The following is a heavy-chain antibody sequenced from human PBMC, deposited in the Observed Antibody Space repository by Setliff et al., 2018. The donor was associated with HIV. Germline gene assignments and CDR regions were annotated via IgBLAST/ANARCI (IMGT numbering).Heavy chain of an antibody. CDR3: ARDQSDWFY. Sequence: KPSETLSLTCAVYGGSFSGYYWSWIRQPPGKGLEWIGYMHYSGNTNYNPSLKSRVTISVDTSKSQFSLKLNSVTAADTAVYYCARDQSDWFYWGQGTLVTVSS. V-gene: IGHV4-59*01. D-gene: IGHD3-3*01. J-gene: IGHJ4*02. CDR2: MHYSGNT. CDR1: GGSFSGYY.